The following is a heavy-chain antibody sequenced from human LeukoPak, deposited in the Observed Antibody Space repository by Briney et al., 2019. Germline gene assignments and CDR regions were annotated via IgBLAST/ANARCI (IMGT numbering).Heavy chain of an antibody. J-gene: IGHJ3*02. Sequence: SETLSLTCTVSGGSISSSSYYWGWIRQPPGKGLEWIGSIYYSGSTYYNPSLKSRVTISVDTSKNQFSLKLSSVTAADTAVYYCARLTLEDRHYYGSGRYFETSYACDIWGQGTMVTVSS. V-gene: IGHV4-39*01. CDR2: IYYSGST. CDR3: ARLTLEDRHYYGSGRYFETSYACDI. D-gene: IGHD3-10*01. CDR1: GGSISSSSYY.